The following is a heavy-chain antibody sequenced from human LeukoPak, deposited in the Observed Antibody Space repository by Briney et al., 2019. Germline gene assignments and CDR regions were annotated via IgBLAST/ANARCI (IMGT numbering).Heavy chain of an antibody. CDR3: ARGSDSSSTSCEVTMVRGVITFFDY. J-gene: IGHJ4*02. CDR2: INHSGST. V-gene: IGHV4-34*01. CDR1: GGSFSGYY. D-gene: IGHD3-10*01. Sequence: SETLSLTCAVYGGSFSGYYWSWIRQPPGKGLEWIGEINHSGSTNYNPSLKSRVTISVDTSKNQFSLKLSSVTAADTAVYYCARGSDSSSTSCEVTMVRGVITFFDYWGQGTLVTVSS.